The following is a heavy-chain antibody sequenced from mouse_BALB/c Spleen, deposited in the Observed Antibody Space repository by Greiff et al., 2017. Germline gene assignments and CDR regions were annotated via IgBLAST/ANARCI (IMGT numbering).Heavy chain of an antibody. CDR3: ARAYYRYDGSPFAY. D-gene: IGHD2-14*01. J-gene: IGHJ3*01. V-gene: IGHV5-9-4*01. CDR1: GFTFSSYA. CDR2: ISSGGSYT. Sequence: EVQRVESGGGLVKPGGSLKLSCAASGFTFSSYAMSWVRQSPEKRLEWVAEISSGGSYTYYPDTVTGRFTISRDNAKNTLYLEMSSLRSEDTAMYYCARAYYRYDGSPFAYWGQGTLVTVSA.